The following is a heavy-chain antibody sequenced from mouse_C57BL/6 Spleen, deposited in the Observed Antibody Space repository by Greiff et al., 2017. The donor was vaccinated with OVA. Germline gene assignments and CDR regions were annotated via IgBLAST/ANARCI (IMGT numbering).Heavy chain of an antibody. CDR3: ARNPLLDGYWFAY. D-gene: IGHD2-3*01. Sequence: VKLVESGPGLVAPSQSLSITCTVSGFSLTSYAISWVRQPPGKGLEWLGVIWTGGGTNYNSALKSRLSISKDNSKSQVFLKMNSLQTDDTARYDCARNPLLDGYWFAYWGQGTLVTVSA. V-gene: IGHV2-9-1*01. J-gene: IGHJ3*01. CDR1: GFSLTSYA. CDR2: IWTGGGT.